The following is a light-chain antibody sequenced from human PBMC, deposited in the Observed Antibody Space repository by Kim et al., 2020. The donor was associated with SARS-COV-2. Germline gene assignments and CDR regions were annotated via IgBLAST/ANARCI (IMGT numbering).Light chain of an antibody. Sequence: QSALTQPPSASGTPGQRFTISCSGSSSNIGRNYVMWYQQLPGTAPKLLIFTNNQRPSGVPDRFSGSKSGTSASLAISGLRSEDEADYYCATWDDSLSGRVFGGGTQLTVL. J-gene: IGLJ2*01. V-gene: IGLV1-47*02. CDR1: SSNIGRNY. CDR3: ATWDDSLSGRV. CDR2: TNN.